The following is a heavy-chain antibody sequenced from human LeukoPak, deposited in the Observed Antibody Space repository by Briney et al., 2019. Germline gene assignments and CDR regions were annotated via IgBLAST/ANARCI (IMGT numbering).Heavy chain of an antibody. CDR2: ISGSGGST. D-gene: IGHD6-13*01. Sequence: GGSLRLSCAASGFTFSSYAMSWVRQAPGKGLEWVSAISGSGGSTYYADSVKGRFTISRDNSKNTLYLQMNSLRAEDTAVYYCAIGTRAAGNLPLFDYWGQGTLVTVSS. CDR3: AIGTRAAGNLPLFDY. J-gene: IGHJ4*02. CDR1: GFTFSSYA. V-gene: IGHV3-23*01.